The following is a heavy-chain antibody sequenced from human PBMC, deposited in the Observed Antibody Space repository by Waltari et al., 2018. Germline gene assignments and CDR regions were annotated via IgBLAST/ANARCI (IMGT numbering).Heavy chain of an antibody. J-gene: IGHJ4*02. CDR3: ARGEYSSSWYLGSGVDY. CDR2: ISAYNGNT. Sequence: QVQLVQSGAEVKKPGASVKVSCKASGYTFTSYGISWVRQAPGQGLEWMGWISAYNGNTNYAQKFQGRVTMTRDTSISTAYMELSRLRSDDTAVYYCARGEYSSSWYLGSGVDYWGQGTLVTVSS. D-gene: IGHD6-13*01. CDR1: GYTFTSYG. V-gene: IGHV1-18*01.